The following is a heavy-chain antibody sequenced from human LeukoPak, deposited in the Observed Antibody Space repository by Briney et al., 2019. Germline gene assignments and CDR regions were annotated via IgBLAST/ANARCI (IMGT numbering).Heavy chain of an antibody. D-gene: IGHD4/OR15-4a*01. CDR2: IKSKADGETT. Sequence: PGGSMRLSCAASRFTFSNAWMNWVRQAPGKGLEWVGRIKSKADGETTDYASPVKGRFTISRDDSNNMVYLQMNRLKIEDTAVYSCAIDEPNYAPYDFDYWGQGTLVTVSS. CDR1: RFTFSNAW. CDR3: AIDEPNYAPYDFDY. V-gene: IGHV3-15*01. J-gene: IGHJ4*02.